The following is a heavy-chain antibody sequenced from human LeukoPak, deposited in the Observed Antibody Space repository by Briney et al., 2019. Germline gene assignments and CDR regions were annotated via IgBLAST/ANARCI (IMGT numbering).Heavy chain of an antibody. CDR2: IYPGDSNT. D-gene: IGHD4-23*01. CDR3: ARHMIRGDNSDFDY. J-gene: IGHJ4*02. Sequence: GESLKISCKASGYSFTTYWIGWVRQAPGKGLEWMGIIYPGDSNTRYSPSFQGQVTISADKSISTAYLQWSSLKASDTAMFYCARHMIRGDNSDFDYWGQGTLVTVSS. CDR1: GYSFTTYW. V-gene: IGHV5-51*01.